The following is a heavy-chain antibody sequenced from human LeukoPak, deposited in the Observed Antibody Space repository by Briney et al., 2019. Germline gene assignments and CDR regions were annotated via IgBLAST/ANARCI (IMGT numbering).Heavy chain of an antibody. D-gene: IGHD2/OR15-2a*01. CDR2: FYYSGST. CDR3: ARHEYFVNY. V-gene: IGHV4-39*01. J-gene: IGHJ4*02. CDR1: GGSISSSSYY. Sequence: SETLSLTCIVSGGSISSSSYYWGWIRQPPGKGLEWIGSFYYSGSTYYNPSLKGRVTISVDTSKNQFSLNLSSMIAADTAVYYCARHEYFVNYWGQGTLVTVSS.